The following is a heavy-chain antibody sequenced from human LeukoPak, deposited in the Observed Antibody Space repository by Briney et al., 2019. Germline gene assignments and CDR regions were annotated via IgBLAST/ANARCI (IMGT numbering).Heavy chain of an antibody. CDR3: ARARADYFDY. V-gene: IGHV1-2*02. CDR2: INPNSGGT. J-gene: IGHJ4*02. CDR1: GYTFTSYG. Sequence: ASVKVSCKASGYTFTSYGVSWVRQAPGQGLEWMGWINPNSGGTNYAQKLQGRVTMTRDTSISTAYMELSRLRSDDTAVYYCARARADYFDYWGQGTLVTVSS. D-gene: IGHD3-10*01.